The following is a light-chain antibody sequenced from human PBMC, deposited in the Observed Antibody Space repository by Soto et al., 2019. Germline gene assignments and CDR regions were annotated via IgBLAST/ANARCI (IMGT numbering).Light chain of an antibody. CDR3: QQYNSYPLT. Sequence: EIVLTQSPVTLSLSPGERATLSCRASQSISSSYLAWYQQKPGQAPRLLIYAASTRATGIPDSFSGSGSGTDFTLTISRLEPEDFATYYCQQYNSYPLTFGGGSKVDIK. CDR2: AAS. J-gene: IGKJ4*01. CDR1: QSISSSY. V-gene: IGKV3-20*01.